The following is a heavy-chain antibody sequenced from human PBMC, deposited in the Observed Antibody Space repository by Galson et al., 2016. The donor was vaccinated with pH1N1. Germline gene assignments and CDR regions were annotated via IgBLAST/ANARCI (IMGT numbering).Heavy chain of an antibody. D-gene: IGHD1-14*01. J-gene: IGHJ3*01. CDR2: IKRNADGGTK. CDR3: STSITDGRNDALDF. V-gene: IGHV3-15*01. Sequence: SLRLSCAASGFRLSKAWMSWGRQAPGKGPEWVGRIKRNADGGTKDYAAPVKGRFTISRDDSENTLHLQMNSLKTEDAAVYYCSTSITDGRNDALDFWGQGTMVTVSS. CDR1: GFRLSKAW.